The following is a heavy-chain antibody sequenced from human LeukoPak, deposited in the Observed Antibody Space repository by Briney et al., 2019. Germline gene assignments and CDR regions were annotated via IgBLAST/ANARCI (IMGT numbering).Heavy chain of an antibody. D-gene: IGHD3-22*01. CDR2: IHYTGTT. CDR3: ATSSGYYHWRDDAFDI. Sequence: SETLSLTCTVSGGSISGYYWSWIRQSSGKGLEWLGYIHYTGTTRYNPSLKSRVTISADTSKNHLSLKLSSVTAADTAVYYCATSSGYYHWRDDAFDIWGQGTMVTVSS. CDR1: GGSISGYY. J-gene: IGHJ3*02. V-gene: IGHV4-59*01.